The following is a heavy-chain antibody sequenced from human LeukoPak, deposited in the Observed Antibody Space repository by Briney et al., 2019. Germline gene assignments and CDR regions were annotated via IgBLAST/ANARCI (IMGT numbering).Heavy chain of an antibody. D-gene: IGHD3-9*01. V-gene: IGHV1-18*01. CDR2: ISASSGNT. J-gene: IGHJ2*01. Sequence: ASVKVSCKASGYTFTSYGVSWVRQAPGQGLEWMAWISASSGNTNYAQSLQGRVTLTTDTSTSTAYMELRSLTSDDTAVYYCARDLDSIFDLWGRGTLVTVSS. CDR1: GYTFTSYG. CDR3: ARDLDSIFDL.